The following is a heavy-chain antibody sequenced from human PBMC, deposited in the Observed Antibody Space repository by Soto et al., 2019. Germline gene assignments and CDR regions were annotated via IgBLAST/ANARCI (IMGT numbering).Heavy chain of an antibody. CDR1: GGSFSGYY. CDR3: ARRRYSGYVNWFDP. Sequence: SVTLSLTRAVCGGSFSGYYWSWIHQPPGKGLEWIGEINHSGSTNYNPSLKSRVTISVDTSKNQFSLKLSSVTAADTAVYYCARRRYSGYVNWFDPWGQGTLVTVSS. CDR2: INHSGST. J-gene: IGHJ5*02. D-gene: IGHD5-12*01. V-gene: IGHV4-34*01.